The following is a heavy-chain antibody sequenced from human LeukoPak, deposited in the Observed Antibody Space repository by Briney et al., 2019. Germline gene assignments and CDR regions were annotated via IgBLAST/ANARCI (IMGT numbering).Heavy chain of an antibody. CDR2: INPSGGST. CDR1: GYTFTSYY. D-gene: IGHD1-7*01. Sequence: GASVKVSCKASGYTFTSYYMHWVRQAPGQGLEWMGIINPSGGSTSYAQEFQGRVTMTRDTSTSTVYMELSSLRSEDTAVYYCARGDGITGTTGAGNWFDPWGQGTLVTVSS. V-gene: IGHV1-46*01. CDR3: ARGDGITGTTGAGNWFDP. J-gene: IGHJ5*02.